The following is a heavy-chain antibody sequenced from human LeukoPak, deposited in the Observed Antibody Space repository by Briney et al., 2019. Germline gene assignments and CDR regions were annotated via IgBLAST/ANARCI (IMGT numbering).Heavy chain of an antibody. Sequence: ASVKVSCKASGYTFTGYYMHWVRQAPGQGLEWMGWINPNSGGTNYAQKFQGRVTMTRDTSISTAYMELSRLRSDDTAVYYCARDNGITGAFDIWGQGTMVTVSS. J-gene: IGHJ3*02. D-gene: IGHD1-20*01. CDR3: ARDNGITGAFDI. V-gene: IGHV1-2*02. CDR2: INPNSGGT. CDR1: GYTFTGYY.